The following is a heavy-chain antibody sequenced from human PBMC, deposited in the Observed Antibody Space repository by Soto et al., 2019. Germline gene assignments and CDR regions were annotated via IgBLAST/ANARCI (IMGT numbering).Heavy chain of an antibody. CDR1: GGTFSSYA. V-gene: IGHV1-69*13. Sequence: SVKVSCKASGGTFSSYAITWVRQAPGQGLEWMGGIIPIFGPTNYAQRFQGRLTITADESTSTAYMVLSSLRSDDTAVYYCARDGNIVVVPAALARPYGMDVWGQGTTVTVPS. CDR2: IIPIFGPT. J-gene: IGHJ6*02. D-gene: IGHD2-2*01. CDR3: ARDGNIVVVPAALARPYGMDV.